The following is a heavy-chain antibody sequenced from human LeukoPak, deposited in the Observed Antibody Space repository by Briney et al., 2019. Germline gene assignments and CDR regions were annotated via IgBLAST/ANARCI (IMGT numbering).Heavy chain of an antibody. J-gene: IGHJ4*02. D-gene: IGHD6-13*01. CDR1: GFTFSSYG. Sequence: GGSLRLSCAASGFTFSSYGMHWVRQAPGKGLEWVAVIWYDGSNKYYADSVKGRFTISRDNSKNTLYLQMNSLRAEDTAVYYCARQYSSSWYWYFDYWGQGTLVTVSS. CDR3: ARQYSSSWYWYFDY. CDR2: IWYDGSNK. V-gene: IGHV3-33*01.